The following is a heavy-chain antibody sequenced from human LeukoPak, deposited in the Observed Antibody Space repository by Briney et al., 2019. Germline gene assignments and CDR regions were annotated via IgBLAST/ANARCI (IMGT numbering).Heavy chain of an antibody. Sequence: GGSLRLSCAGSGFTFSSYSMNWVRQAPGKGLEWVSAISGSGGSTYYADSVKGRFTISRDNSKNTLYLQMNSLRAEDTAVYYCARDIRLVGWGFDYWGQGTLVTVSS. CDR2: ISGSGGST. D-gene: IGHD6-19*01. CDR3: ARDIRLVGWGFDY. J-gene: IGHJ4*02. CDR1: GFTFSSYS. V-gene: IGHV3-23*01.